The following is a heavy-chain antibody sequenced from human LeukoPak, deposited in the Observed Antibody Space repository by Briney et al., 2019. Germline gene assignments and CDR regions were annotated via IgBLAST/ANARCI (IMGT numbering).Heavy chain of an antibody. V-gene: IGHV3-23*01. J-gene: IGHJ4*02. D-gene: IGHD3-10*01. CDR2: ITGSGDST. CDR3: AKGGLWYGKNDY. Sequence: LSGGSLRLSCAASGFTFSNYAMSWVRQAPGKGLEWVSTITGSGDSTYNADSVKGRFTIPRDNSENTLYLQMNSLRAEDTAVYYCAKGGLWYGKNDYWGQGTLVTVSS. CDR1: GFTFSNYA.